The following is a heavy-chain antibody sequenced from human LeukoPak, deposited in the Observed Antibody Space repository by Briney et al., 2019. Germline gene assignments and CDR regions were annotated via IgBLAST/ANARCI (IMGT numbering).Heavy chain of an antibody. CDR3: TGGSDWNVDY. Sequence: PGGSLRLSCAVYGFTFSNYWMHWVRQAPRKGLVWVSFINSDGSSTTYADAVKGRFTISRDNAKNTLYLQMYSLRAEDTAVYYCTGGSDWNVDYWGQGTLVTVSS. J-gene: IGHJ4*02. CDR2: INSDGSST. D-gene: IGHD6-19*01. V-gene: IGHV3-74*01. CDR1: GFTFSNYW.